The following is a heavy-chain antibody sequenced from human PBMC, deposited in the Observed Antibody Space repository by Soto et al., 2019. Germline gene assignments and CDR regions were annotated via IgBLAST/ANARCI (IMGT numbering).Heavy chain of an antibody. V-gene: IGHV3-23*01. CDR3: AKVYVDYAQVAY. D-gene: IGHD4-17*01. CDR2: ISGSGGST. CDR1: GFTFSSYA. J-gene: IGHJ4*02. Sequence: EVQLLESGGGLVQPGGSLRLSCAASGFTFSSYAMSWVRQAPGKGLEWVSAISGSGGSTYYADSVKGRFTISRDKSKNALYLQMNSLRAEDAAVYYGAKVYVDYAQVAYWGQGSLVTVSS.